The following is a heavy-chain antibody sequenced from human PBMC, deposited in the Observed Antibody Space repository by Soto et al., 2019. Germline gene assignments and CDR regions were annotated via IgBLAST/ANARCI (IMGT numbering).Heavy chain of an antibody. J-gene: IGHJ6*02. Sequence: SETLSLTCAVSGGSISSGGYSWSWIRQPPGRGLEWIGYIYYSGSTNYNPSLKSRVTISVDTSNNQFSLKLSSVTAADTAVYYCARDQGRTMVRGVIPYYYYGMDVWGQGTTVTVSS. CDR2: IYYSGST. D-gene: IGHD3-10*01. CDR1: GGSISSGGYS. CDR3: ARDQGRTMVRGVIPYYYYGMDV. V-gene: IGHV4-61*08.